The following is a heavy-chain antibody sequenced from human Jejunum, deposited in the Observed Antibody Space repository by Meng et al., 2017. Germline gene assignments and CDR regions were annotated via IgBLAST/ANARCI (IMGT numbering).Heavy chain of an antibody. J-gene: IGHJ4*02. V-gene: IGHV3-7*01. CDR2: MNPDGSVK. CDR1: GFPLGSHW. D-gene: IGHD3-16*01. CDR3: LGGAEY. Sequence: GESLKIPCAASGFPLGSHWMNWVRQAPGKGLEWVANMNPDGSVKRYVDSVKGRFTISRDNAKHSMCPQMNSLRVEDTAVYYCLGGAEYWGQGTLVTVSS.